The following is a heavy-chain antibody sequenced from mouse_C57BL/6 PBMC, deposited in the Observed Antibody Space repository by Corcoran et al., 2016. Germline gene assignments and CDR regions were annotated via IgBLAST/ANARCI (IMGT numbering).Heavy chain of an antibody. V-gene: IGHV3-6*01. D-gene: IGHD2-3*01. CDR3: AREGFYDGYYSAY. J-gene: IGHJ3*01. CDR2: ISYDGSN. CDR1: GYSITSGYY. Sequence: DVQLQESGPGLVKPSQSLSLTCSVTGYSITSGYYWNWIRQFPGNRLEWMGYISYDGSNNYNPTLKHRISITRDTSRNQFFLKLNSVTTEDTATDYCAREGFYDGYYSAYWGQGTLVTVSA.